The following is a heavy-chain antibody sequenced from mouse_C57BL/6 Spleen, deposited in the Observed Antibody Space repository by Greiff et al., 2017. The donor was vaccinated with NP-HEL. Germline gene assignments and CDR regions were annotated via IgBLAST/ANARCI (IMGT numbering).Heavy chain of an antibody. V-gene: IGHV2-2*01. J-gene: IGHJ4*01. CDR3: ARKGEDYYAMDY. CDR1: GFSLTSYG. Sequence: VKVVESGPGLVQPSQSLSITCTVSGFSLTSYGVHWVRQSPGKGLEWLGVIWSGGSTDYNAAFISRLSISKDKSKSQVFFKMNSLQADDTAIYYCARKGEDYYAMDYWGQGTSVTVSS. CDR2: IWSGGST.